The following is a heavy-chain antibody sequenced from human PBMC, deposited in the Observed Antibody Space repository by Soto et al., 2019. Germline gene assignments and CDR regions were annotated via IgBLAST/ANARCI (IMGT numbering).Heavy chain of an antibody. CDR2: INPNSGGT. CDR3: ARSLAVAGMSYY. V-gene: IGHV1-2*02. D-gene: IGHD6-19*01. J-gene: IGHJ4*02. Sequence: ASVEVSCKXSGYTFTGYYMNWVRQAPGQGLEWMGWINPNSGGTNYAQKFQGRVTMTRDTSISTAYMELSRLRSDDTAVYYCARSLAVAGMSYYWGQGTLVTVSS. CDR1: GYTFTGYY.